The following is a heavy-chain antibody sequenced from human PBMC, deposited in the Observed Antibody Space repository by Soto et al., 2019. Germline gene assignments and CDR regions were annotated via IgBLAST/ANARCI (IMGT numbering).Heavy chain of an antibody. D-gene: IGHD6-19*01. CDR3: AKDWDSSGWFDY. CDR1: GFTFSSYG. CDR2: ISYDGSNK. Sequence: QVQLVESGGGVVQPGRSLRLSCAASGFTFSSYGMHWVRQAPGKGLEWVAVISYDGSNKYYADSVKGRFTISRDNSKNTLYLQMNSLRAEDTAVYYCAKDWDSSGWFDYWGQGTLVTISS. V-gene: IGHV3-30*18. J-gene: IGHJ4*02.